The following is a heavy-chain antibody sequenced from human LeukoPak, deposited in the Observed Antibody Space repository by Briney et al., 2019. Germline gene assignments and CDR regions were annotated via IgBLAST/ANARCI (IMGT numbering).Heavy chain of an antibody. Sequence: SETLSLTCAVSGGSISSSNWWSWVRQPPGKGLEWIGEIYHSGSTNYNPSLKSRVTISVDKSKNQFSLKLSSVTAADTAVYSCARQGSGWTNWFAPWRQGTLVTVSS. D-gene: IGHD6-19*01. CDR1: GGSISSSNW. V-gene: IGHV4-4*02. J-gene: IGHJ5*02. CDR2: IYHSGST. CDR3: ARQGSGWTNWFAP.